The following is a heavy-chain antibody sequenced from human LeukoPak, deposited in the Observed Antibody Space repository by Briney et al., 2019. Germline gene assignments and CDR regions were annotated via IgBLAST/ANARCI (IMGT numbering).Heavy chain of an antibody. V-gene: IGHV1-46*01. CDR1: GYTFTNYY. Sequence: ASVKVSCKASGYTFTNYYMHWVRQAPGQGLQWMGIINPSGGSTSYAQKFQGRVTMTRDKSTSTVYMELSSLRSEDTAVYYCARLLLSYADIFNGYSLYWGQGALVT. D-gene: IGHD3-9*01. CDR2: INPSGGST. CDR3: ARLLLSYADIFNGYSLY. J-gene: IGHJ4*02.